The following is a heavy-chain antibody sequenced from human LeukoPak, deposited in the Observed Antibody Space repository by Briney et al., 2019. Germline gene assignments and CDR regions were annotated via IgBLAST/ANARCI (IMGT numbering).Heavy chain of an antibody. D-gene: IGHD5-18*01. CDR3: ARDLSGVTGYTYGRGIDY. CDR2: ISRSGSTK. J-gene: IGHJ4*02. V-gene: IGHV3-11*04. CDR1: GFTFSDYN. Sequence: SGGSLRLSCAASGFTFSDYNMRWIRQAPGKGLEWVSSISRSGSTKYYADSVKGRFTISRDNAKNSLFLQMNSLRAEDTAVYYCARDLSGVTGYTYGRGIDYWGQGTLVTVSS.